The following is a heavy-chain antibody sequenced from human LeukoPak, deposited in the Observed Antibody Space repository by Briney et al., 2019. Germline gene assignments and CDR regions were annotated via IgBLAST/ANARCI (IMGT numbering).Heavy chain of an antibody. Sequence: ASVKVSCKVSGYTLTELSMHWVRQAPGKGLEWMGGFDPGDGETIYAQKFQGRVTMTEDTSTDTAYMELSSLRSEDTAVYYCATAAYSSGWYVAFDIWGQGTMVTVSS. CDR1: GYTLTELS. V-gene: IGHV1-24*01. D-gene: IGHD6-19*01. J-gene: IGHJ3*02. CDR3: ATAAYSSGWYVAFDI. CDR2: FDPGDGET.